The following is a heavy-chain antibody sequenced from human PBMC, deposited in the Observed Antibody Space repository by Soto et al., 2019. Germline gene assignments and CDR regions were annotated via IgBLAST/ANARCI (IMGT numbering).Heavy chain of an antibody. CDR2: INHRGST. V-gene: IGHV4-34*02. CDR1: GGSSSGYY. J-gene: IGHJ4*02. D-gene: IGHD3-9*01. Sequence: QVQVQQWGAGLLKPSETLSLTCAVYGGSSSGYYWSWIRQTPGKGLDWIGEINHRGSTNYSPSLKSRVTITVATSKNQTSLKLSSVTAADTAVYYCARKNYDFLTGYFRGDYWGQGTLVTVSS. CDR3: ARKNYDFLTGYFRGDY.